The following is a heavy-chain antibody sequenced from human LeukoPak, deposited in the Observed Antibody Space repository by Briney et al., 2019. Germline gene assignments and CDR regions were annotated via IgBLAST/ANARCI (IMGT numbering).Heavy chain of an antibody. V-gene: IGHV4-59*01. J-gene: IGHJ6*03. Sequence: SETLSLTCTVFGGSISSYYWSWIRQPPGKGLEWIGYIYYSGSTNYNPSLESRVTISVDTSKNQFSLKLTSVTAADTAAYYCARVEEGYGSGRRENYYYYYMDVWGKGTTVTISS. D-gene: IGHD3-10*01. CDR2: IYYSGST. CDR1: GGSISSYY. CDR3: ARVEEGYGSGRRENYYYYYMDV.